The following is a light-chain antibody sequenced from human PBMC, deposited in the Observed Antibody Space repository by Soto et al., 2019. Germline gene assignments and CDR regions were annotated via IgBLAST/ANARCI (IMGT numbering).Light chain of an antibody. J-gene: IGLJ2*01. V-gene: IGLV3-21*04. CDR1: NIGSKS. CDR2: YDS. Sequence: SYELAQPPSVSVAPGKTARITCGGNNIGSKSVHWYQQKPGQAPVLVIYYDSDRPSGIPERFSGSNSGNTATLTISRVEAGDEADYYCQGWDSSSDHPRVVFGGGTKLTVL. CDR3: QGWDSSSDHPRVV.